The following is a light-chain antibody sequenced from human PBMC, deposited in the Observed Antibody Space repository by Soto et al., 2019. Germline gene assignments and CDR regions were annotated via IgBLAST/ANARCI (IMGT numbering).Light chain of an antibody. CDR1: QTINNY. CDR2: AAS. V-gene: IGKV1-39*01. Sequence: DIQMTQSPSSLSASVGDRVTITCRASQTINNYLNWYQQQPGKAPKLLIYAASSLQSGVPSRFSGSISGTDFTLTISSLQPEDFAIYYCQQSYSVPLTVGGGTKVEIK. CDR3: QQSYSVPLT. J-gene: IGKJ4*01.